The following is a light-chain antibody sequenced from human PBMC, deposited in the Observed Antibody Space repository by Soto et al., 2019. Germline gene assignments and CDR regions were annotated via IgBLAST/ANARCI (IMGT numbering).Light chain of an antibody. J-gene: IGKJ3*01. CDR1: QTVSSF. Sequence: EIVLTQSPGSLSLSPGERATLSCRASQTVSSFLAWYQQKPGQAPRLLIFGASTRAPGVPDRFSGSGSGTEVTLTISRLAPEASAVYYCQQLGGSALFTLGPGPLVVIK. V-gene: IGKV3-20*01. CDR3: QQLGGSALFT. CDR2: GAS.